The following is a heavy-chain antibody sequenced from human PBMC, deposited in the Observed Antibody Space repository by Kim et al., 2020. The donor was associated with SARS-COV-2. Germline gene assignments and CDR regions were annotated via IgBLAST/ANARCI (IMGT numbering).Heavy chain of an antibody. CDR2: INTETVSP. Sequence: ASVKVSCKASGYTFSNHAINWVRQAPGQGLEWMGWINTETVSPTYAQGFTGRFVFSSDTSVSTPYLQISSLEAEDTALYYCARVLWGGCRYIDYWGQGTL. J-gene: IGHJ4*02. CDR3: ARVLWGGCRYIDY. CDR1: GYTFSNHA. V-gene: IGHV7-4-1*02. D-gene: IGHD3-16*02.